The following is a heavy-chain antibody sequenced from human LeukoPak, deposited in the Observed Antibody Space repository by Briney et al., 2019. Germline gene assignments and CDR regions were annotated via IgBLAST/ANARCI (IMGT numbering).Heavy chain of an antibody. Sequence: ASVKVSCKASGGTFSSYAISWVRQAPGQGLEWMGRIIPILGIANYAQKFQGRVTITADKSTSTAYMELSSLRSEDTAVYYCARDSGYSYGDYWGQGTLVTVSS. J-gene: IGHJ4*02. D-gene: IGHD5-18*01. CDR2: IIPILGIA. CDR1: GGTFSSYA. V-gene: IGHV1-69*04. CDR3: ARDSGYSYGDY.